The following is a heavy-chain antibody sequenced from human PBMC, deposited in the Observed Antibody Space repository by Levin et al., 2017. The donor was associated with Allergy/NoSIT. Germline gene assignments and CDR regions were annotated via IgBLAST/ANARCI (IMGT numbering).Heavy chain of an antibody. J-gene: IGHJ6*02. CDR3: ARENIAAAGRCMDV. Sequence: PGGSLRLSCAASGFTFSSYAMHWVRQAPGKGLEWVAVISYDGSNKYYADSVKGRFTISRDNSKNTLYLQMNSLRAEDTAVYYCARENIAAAGRCMDVWGQGTTVTVSS. CDR1: GFTFSSYA. V-gene: IGHV3-30*04. CDR2: ISYDGSNK. D-gene: IGHD6-13*01.